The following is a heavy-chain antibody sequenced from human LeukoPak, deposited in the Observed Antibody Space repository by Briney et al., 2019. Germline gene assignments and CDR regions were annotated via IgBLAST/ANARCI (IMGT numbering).Heavy chain of an antibody. CDR1: GFTFTSYS. V-gene: IGHV3-23*01. CDR3: AKGGKWDVTPFDY. CDR2: ISGGGGST. D-gene: IGHD1-26*01. Sequence: GGSLRLSCAASGFTFTSYSMNWVRQAPGKGLEWVSTISGGGGSTYYADSVKGRFTISRDDSKNTLYLQVNSLRAEDTAVYYCAKGGKWDVTPFDYWGQGTLVTVSS. J-gene: IGHJ4*02.